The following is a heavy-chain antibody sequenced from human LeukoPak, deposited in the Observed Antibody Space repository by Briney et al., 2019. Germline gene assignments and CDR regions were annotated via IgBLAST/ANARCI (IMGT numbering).Heavy chain of an antibody. CDR1: GFTFSSYA. CDR3: ATSYYDFYYFDY. CDR2: ISGSGGST. J-gene: IGHJ4*02. Sequence: GGSLRLSCAASGFTFSSYAMSRVRQAPGKGLEWVSVISGSGGSTFYAESVKGRFTISRDNSKNTLYLQMNSLRAEDTALYYCATSYYDFYYFDYWGQGTLVTVSS. D-gene: IGHD3-3*01. V-gene: IGHV3-23*01.